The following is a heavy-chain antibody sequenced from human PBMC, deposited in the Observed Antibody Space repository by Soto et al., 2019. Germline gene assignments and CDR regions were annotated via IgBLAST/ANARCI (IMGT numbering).Heavy chain of an antibody. CDR2: ISYDGSNK. Sequence: GVSVTLSCASCGLSFSSYSMHWVSQAQGKRLGWVAGISYDGSNKYYADSVKGRFTISRDNSKNTLYLQMNSLRAEDTAVYYCARDPGWLQHEPYYNFGMDVWGQGTTVTVS. J-gene: IGHJ6*02. V-gene: IGHV3-30-3*01. CDR3: ARDPGWLQHEPYYNFGMDV. CDR1: GLSFSSYS. D-gene: IGHD6-19*01.